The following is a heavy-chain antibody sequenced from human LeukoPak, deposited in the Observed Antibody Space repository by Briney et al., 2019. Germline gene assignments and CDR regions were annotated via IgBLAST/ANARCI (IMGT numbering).Heavy chain of an antibody. Sequence: GGSLRLSCAASGFTFSSYAMSWVRQAPGKGLEWVSSISGSGDSTYYADSVKGRFTISRDNSKNTLYLQMNSLRAEDTAVYYCAAAPPFWSGWGLYYLDYWGQGTLVTVSS. CDR1: GFTFSSYA. CDR3: AAAPPFWSGWGLYYLDY. D-gene: IGHD3-3*01. V-gene: IGHV3-23*01. CDR2: ISGSGDST. J-gene: IGHJ4*02.